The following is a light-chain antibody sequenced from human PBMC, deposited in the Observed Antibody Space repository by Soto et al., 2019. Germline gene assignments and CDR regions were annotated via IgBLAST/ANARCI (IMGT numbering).Light chain of an antibody. CDR1: QTISTF. CDR3: QQSQSAPLT. J-gene: IGKJ4*01. CDR2: SAS. Sequence: DIQMTQSPSSLSASLGDRVSIACRASQTISTFLAWYQQKPGKAPEILIDSASSMQSGVPSRFSGSGSGTDFTLTISGLQPEDSATDYCQQSQSAPLTFGGGTKVEIK. V-gene: IGKV1-39*01.